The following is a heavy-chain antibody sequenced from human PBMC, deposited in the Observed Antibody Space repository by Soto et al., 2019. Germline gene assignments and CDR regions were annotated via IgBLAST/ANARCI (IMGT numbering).Heavy chain of an antibody. D-gene: IGHD2-2*01. CDR3: ARDYCSSTSCFIGMDV. J-gene: IGHJ6*02. Sequence: ASVKVSCKASGYTFTGYYMHWVRQAPGQGLEWMGWINPNSGGTNYAQKFQGRVTMTRDTSISTAYMELSRLRSDDTAVYYCARDYCSSTSCFIGMDVWGQGTTVTVSS. V-gene: IGHV1-2*02. CDR2: INPNSGGT. CDR1: GYTFTGYY.